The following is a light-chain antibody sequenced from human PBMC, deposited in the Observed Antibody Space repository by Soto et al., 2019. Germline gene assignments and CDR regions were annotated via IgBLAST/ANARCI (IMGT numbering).Light chain of an antibody. V-gene: IGKV3-15*01. CDR1: QSVSRS. CDR3: QQYNNWPPFT. CDR2: GAS. J-gene: IGKJ3*01. Sequence: EIVMTQSPATLPVSPGERVTLSCRASQSVSRSLAWYQQKPGQAPWLLIYGASTRATGIPARFSGSGSGTEFTLTISSLQSEDFAVYYCQQYNNWPPFTFGPGTKVDIK.